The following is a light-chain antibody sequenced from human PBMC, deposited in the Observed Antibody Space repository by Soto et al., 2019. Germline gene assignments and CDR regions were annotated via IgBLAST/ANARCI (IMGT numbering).Light chain of an antibody. J-gene: IGLJ3*02. CDR1: SSDVGGYNY. Sequence: QSALTQPASVSGSPGQSITISCTGTSSDVGGYNYVSWYQQHPGKAPKLMIYEVSNRPSGVSNRFSGSKSGNTASLTISGLQAEDEADYYCSSYTSSSTRVFGGGTKVTLL. V-gene: IGLV2-14*01. CDR3: SSYTSSSTRV. CDR2: EVS.